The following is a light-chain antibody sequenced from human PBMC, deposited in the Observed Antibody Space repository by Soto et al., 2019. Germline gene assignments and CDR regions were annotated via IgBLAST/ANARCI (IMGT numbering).Light chain of an antibody. Sequence: QSALAQPASVSGSPGQSITISCTGTSSDVGGYNYVSWYQQHPGKAPKLMIYEVNYRPSGVSNRFSGSKSGDTASLTISGFQPEDEADYYCSSYTSISLYVFGTGTKV. CDR2: EVN. CDR1: SSDVGGYNY. CDR3: SSYTSISLYV. J-gene: IGLJ1*01. V-gene: IGLV2-14*01.